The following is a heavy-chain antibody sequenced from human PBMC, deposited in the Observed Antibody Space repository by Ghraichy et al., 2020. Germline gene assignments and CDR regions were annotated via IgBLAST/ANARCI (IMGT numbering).Heavy chain of an antibody. CDR3: ARDNHYDFWSGYYLDTPLNWFDP. V-gene: IGHV4-59*01. D-gene: IGHD3-3*01. CDR1: GGSISSYY. CDR2: IYYSGST. Sequence: SQTLSLTCTVSGGSISSYYWSWIRQPPGKGLEWIGYIYYSGSTNYNPSLKSRVTISVDTSKNQFSLKLSSVTAADTAVYYCARDNHYDFWSGYYLDTPLNWFDPWGQGTLVTVSS. J-gene: IGHJ5*02.